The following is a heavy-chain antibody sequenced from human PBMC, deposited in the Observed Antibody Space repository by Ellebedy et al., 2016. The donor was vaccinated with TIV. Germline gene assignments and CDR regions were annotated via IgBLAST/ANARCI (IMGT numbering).Heavy chain of an antibody. J-gene: IGHJ4*02. CDR1: GFTFSTYT. CDR3: ARDTLLPATTGLDY. Sequence: GESLKISCAASGFTFSTYTMNWVRQAPGKGPEWISYISSTANTIYYADSVKGRFTISRDNAKNSLYLQMNSLRAEDTAVYYCARDTLLPATTGLDYWGPGTLVTVSS. V-gene: IGHV3-48*04. D-gene: IGHD3-10*01. CDR2: ISSTANTI.